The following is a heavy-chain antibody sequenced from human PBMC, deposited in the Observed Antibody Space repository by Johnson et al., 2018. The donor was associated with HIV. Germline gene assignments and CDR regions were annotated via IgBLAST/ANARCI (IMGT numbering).Heavy chain of an antibody. D-gene: IGHD4-17*01. Sequence: VQLVESGGGLVQPGRSLRLSCAASGFTFDDYAMHWVRQAPGKGLEWVSGISWNSGSIGYADSVKGRFTISRDNAKNSLYLQMNSLRAEDTALYYCARVGNGDYGWSFDIWGQGTTVTISS. CDR2: ISWNSGSI. CDR1: GFTFDDYA. J-gene: IGHJ3*02. CDR3: ARVGNGDYGWSFDI. V-gene: IGHV3-9*01.